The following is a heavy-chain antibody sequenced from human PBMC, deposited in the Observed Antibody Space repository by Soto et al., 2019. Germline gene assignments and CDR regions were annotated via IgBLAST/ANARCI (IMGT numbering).Heavy chain of an antibody. CDR2: IYYTGST. CDR1: VATISSGGFY. CDR3: ARDDSFYGEPGYGMNV. V-gene: IGHV4-31*03. Sequence: QVQLQESGPGLVEASQTLSLTCTVSVATISSGGFYWSWIRQRPGKGLEWIGQIYYTGSTYYNPSLNSRVTISVAMSRNQFYLKLRSVTAADTDKYFCARDDSFYGEPGYGMNVWCQGTTVTVSS. J-gene: IGHJ6*02. D-gene: IGHD4-17*01.